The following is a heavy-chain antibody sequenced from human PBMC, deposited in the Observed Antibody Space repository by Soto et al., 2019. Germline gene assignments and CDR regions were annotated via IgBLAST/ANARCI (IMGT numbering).Heavy chain of an antibody. D-gene: IGHD2-2*01. J-gene: IGHJ5*02. CDR1: GYTFTSYA. CDR2: INAGNGNT. CDR3: ASEFQREYHWFDP. V-gene: IGHV1-3*01. Sequence: ASVKVSCKASGYTFTSYAMHWVRQAPGQRLEWMGWINAGNGNTKYSQKFQGRVTITADESTSTAYMELSSLRSEDTAVYYCASEFQREYHWFDPWGQGTLVTVPS.